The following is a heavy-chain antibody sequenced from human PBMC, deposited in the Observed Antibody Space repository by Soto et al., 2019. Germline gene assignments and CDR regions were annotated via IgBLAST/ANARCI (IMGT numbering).Heavy chain of an antibody. CDR3: TKDQSASSNSYHAMDV. Sequence: QEQLVESGGGVVQPGRPLRLSCAASEFTFSPYPMHWVRQAPGKGLEWVAVISFDGATKYYADSVKVRFAISRDNSMNTLKLQMHSLRTDDTAVYYCTKDQSASSNSYHAMDVWGPGTMVTVSS. V-gene: IGHV3-30*09. CDR2: ISFDGATK. D-gene: IGHD6-6*01. J-gene: IGHJ6*02. CDR1: EFTFSPYP.